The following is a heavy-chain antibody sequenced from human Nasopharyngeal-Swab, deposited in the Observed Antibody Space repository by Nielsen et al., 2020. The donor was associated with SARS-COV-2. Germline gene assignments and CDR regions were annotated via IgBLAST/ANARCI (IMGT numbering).Heavy chain of an antibody. J-gene: IGHJ5*02. D-gene: IGHD6-19*01. CDR3: ARAQWLVLWFDP. CDR1: GFTFSSYW. V-gene: IGHV3-74*01. Sequence: GGSLRLSCSASGFTFSSYWMHWVRQAPGKGLVWVSRINSDGSSTSYADSVKGRFTISRDNAKNTLYLQMNSLRAEDTAVYYCARAQWLVLWFDPWGQGTLVTVSS. CDR2: INSDGSST.